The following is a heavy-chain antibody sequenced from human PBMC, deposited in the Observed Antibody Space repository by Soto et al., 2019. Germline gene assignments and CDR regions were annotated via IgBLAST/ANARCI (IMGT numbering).Heavy chain of an antibody. V-gene: IGHV4-38-2*01. CDR1: GYSISSGHY. J-gene: IGHJ4*02. CDR3: VRSGDDYGSYIDY. Sequence: SETLSLTCGVSGYSISSGHYWAWIRQPPGKGPEWFGSINHSGKTYYNPSLKSRVTISVDTSKNHFSLKVSSVTAADTAVYFCVRSGDDYGSYIDYWGQGTLVTVSS. CDR2: INHSGKT. D-gene: IGHD4-17*01.